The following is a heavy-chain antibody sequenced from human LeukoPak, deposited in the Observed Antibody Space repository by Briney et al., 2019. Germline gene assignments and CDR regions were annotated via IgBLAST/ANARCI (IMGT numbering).Heavy chain of an antibody. D-gene: IGHD4-17*01. CDR1: GYTFTSYD. CDR2: MNPNSGNT. J-gene: IGHJ6*03. V-gene: IGHV1-8*01. CDR3: ASGYGDYYYYYMDV. Sequence: ASVKVSCKASGYTFTSYDINWVRQATGQGLEWMGWMNPNSGNTGYAQKFQGRVTMTRNTSISTAYMELSSLRSEDTAVYYCASGYGDYYYYYMDVWGKGTTVTISS.